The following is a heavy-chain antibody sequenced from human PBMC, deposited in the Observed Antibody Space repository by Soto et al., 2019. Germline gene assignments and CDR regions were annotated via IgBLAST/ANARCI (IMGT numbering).Heavy chain of an antibody. Sequence: SETLSLTCAVSRGFISSGSWWGWSRPPPGKGLQWIGSIYHSGSTYYNPSLKSRVTISVDTSKNKYSLKLSSVTAADTAVYYCARADYDFWSGYSNWFDPWGQGTLVTVSS. CDR2: IYHSGST. CDR3: ARADYDFWSGYSNWFDP. CDR1: RGFISSGSW. J-gene: IGHJ5*02. D-gene: IGHD3-3*01. V-gene: IGHV4-38-2*01.